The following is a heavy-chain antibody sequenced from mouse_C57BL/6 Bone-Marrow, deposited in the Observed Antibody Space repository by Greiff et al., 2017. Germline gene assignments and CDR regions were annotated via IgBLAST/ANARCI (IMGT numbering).Heavy chain of an antibody. CDR1: GYTFTSYW. V-gene: IGHV1-64*01. J-gene: IGHJ3*01. CDR2: IHPNSGST. CDR3: ARWGFAY. Sequence: QVQLQQSGPELVKPGASVKLSCKASGYTFTSYWMHWVKQRPGQGLEWIGMIHPNSGSTNYNEKFKSKATLTVDKSSSTAYMQHSSLTSEDSAVYYCARWGFAYWGQGTLVTVSA.